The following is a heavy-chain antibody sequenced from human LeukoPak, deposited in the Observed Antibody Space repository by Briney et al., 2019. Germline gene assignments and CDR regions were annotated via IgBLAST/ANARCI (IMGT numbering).Heavy chain of an antibody. V-gene: IGHV4-59*08. CDR3: ARHVVSFNWFDP. Sequence: SETLSLTCTVSGGSISSYYWSWIRQPPGKGLEWIGYIYYSGNTNYNPSLKSRVTISVDTSKNQFSLKLGSVTAADTAVYYCARHVVSFNWFDPWGQGTLVTVSS. D-gene: IGHD2-2*01. CDR1: GGSISSYY. CDR2: IYYSGNT. J-gene: IGHJ5*02.